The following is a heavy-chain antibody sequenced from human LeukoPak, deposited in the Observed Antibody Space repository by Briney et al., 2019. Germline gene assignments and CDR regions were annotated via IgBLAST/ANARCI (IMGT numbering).Heavy chain of an antibody. CDR1: GGSFSDYN. CDR3: ARRLDLEGLDS. D-gene: IGHD1-1*01. Sequence: PSETLSLTCGVYGGSFSDYNWSWLRQSPEKGLEWIGEINDSGTTHYNPSLQSRVTISVDTANHQFSLRLNSLTAADTAVYFCARRLDLEGLDSWGPGTLVTVSS. J-gene: IGHJ4*02. CDR2: INDSGTT. V-gene: IGHV4-34*01.